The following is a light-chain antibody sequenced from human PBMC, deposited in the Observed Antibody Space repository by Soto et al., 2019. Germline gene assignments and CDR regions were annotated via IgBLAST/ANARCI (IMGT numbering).Light chain of an antibody. CDR3: QQYGSSPRT. J-gene: IGKJ1*01. Sequence: EIVLTQSPGTLSLSPGDRATLSCRASQRVSTFLAWYQQRPGQAPRLLISEASNRATGTPDRFSGSGSGTDFTLTISRLEPEHFAVYYCQQYGSSPRTFGQGTKVDIK. V-gene: IGKV3-20*01. CDR2: EAS. CDR1: QRVSTF.